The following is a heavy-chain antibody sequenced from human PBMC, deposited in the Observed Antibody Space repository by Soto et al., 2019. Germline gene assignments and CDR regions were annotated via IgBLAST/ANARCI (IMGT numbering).Heavy chain of an antibody. J-gene: IGHJ3*02. CDR3: ARRSSCYLYNAFDI. CDR1: GFTFSSHS. CDR2: ITTSGSYT. D-gene: IGHD6-13*01. Sequence: EVQLVESGGRLVKPGGSLRLSCAASGFTFSSHSMNWVRQVPGKGLEWVSSITTSGSYTYHADSVKGRWTISRDNARNSLFLQMDSLRPEDTAVYYCARRSSCYLYNAFDIWGQGTMVTVSS. V-gene: IGHV3-21*01.